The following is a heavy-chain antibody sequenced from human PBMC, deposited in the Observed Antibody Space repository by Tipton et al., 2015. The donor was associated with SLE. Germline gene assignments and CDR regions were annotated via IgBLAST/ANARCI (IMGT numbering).Heavy chain of an antibody. D-gene: IGHD6-6*01. J-gene: IGHJ4*02. CDR1: GYSLNSGYY. Sequence: GLVKPSETLSLTCAVSGYSLNSGYYWGWIRQPPGKGLEWIGNIFHTGSTHYNPSLKSRVTMSVDTSKNQFSLRLSSVTAADTAVYYCARGPYSSLDFYFDSWGQGTLVTVSS. V-gene: IGHV4-38-2*01. CDR3: ARGPYSSLDFYFDS. CDR2: IFHTGST.